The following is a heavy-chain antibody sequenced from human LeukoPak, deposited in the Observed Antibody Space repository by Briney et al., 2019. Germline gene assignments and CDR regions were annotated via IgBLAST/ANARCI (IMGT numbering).Heavy chain of an antibody. CDR1: GYTFTSDR. V-gene: IGHV1-18*01. CDR2: ISAYNGNT. Sequence: GASVKVSCKASGYTFTSDRISWVRQAPGQGLEWMGWISAYNGNTNYAQKLQGRVTMTTDTSTSTAYMELRSLRSDDTAVYYCARGARLRITIFGVVLSGFDYWGRGTLVTVSS. CDR3: ARGARLRITIFGVVLSGFDY. J-gene: IGHJ4*02. D-gene: IGHD3-3*01.